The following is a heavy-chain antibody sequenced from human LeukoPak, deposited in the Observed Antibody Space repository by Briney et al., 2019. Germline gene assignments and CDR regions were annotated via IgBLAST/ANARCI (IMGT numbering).Heavy chain of an antibody. CDR2: INHSGST. CDR1: GGSFSGYY. D-gene: IGHD6-19*01. Sequence: SETLSLTCAVYGGSFSGYYWSWIRQPPGKGLEWIGEINHSGSTNYNPSLKSRVTISVDTSKNQFSLKLSSVTAADTAVYYCARENSSGHIRFDYWGQGTLVTVSS. CDR3: ARENSSGHIRFDY. J-gene: IGHJ4*02. V-gene: IGHV4-34*01.